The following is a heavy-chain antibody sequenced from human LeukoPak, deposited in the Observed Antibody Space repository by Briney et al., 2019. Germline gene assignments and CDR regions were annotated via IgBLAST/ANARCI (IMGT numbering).Heavy chain of an antibody. CDR3: ASWSPDDFWSSYHDY. V-gene: IGHV3-7*01. Sequence: GGSLRLSCAASGFTFSSYWMSWVRQAPGKGLEWVANIKQDASEKYYVDSVKGRFTISRDNANKSLYLQMNSLRAEDTAVYYCASWSPDDFWSSYHDYWGQGTLVTVSS. CDR2: IKQDASEK. J-gene: IGHJ4*02. CDR1: GFTFSSYW. D-gene: IGHD3-3*01.